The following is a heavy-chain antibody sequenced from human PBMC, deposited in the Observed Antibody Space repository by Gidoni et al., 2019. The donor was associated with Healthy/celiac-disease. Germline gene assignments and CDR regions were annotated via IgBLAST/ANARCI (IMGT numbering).Heavy chain of an antibody. CDR2: INHSGST. D-gene: IGHD3-3*01. V-gene: IGHV4-34*01. J-gene: IGHJ5*02. CDR1: GGSFRAYS. Sequence: QVQLQQWCAGLLKPSETLSLTCAVHGGSFRAYSWSWIRQPPGKGLEWIGEINHSGSTNYNPSLKSRVTISVDTSKNQFSLKLSSVTAADTAVYYCARVPSRTYDFWSGYLVDWFDPWGQGTLVTVSS. CDR3: ARVPSRTYDFWSGYLVDWFDP.